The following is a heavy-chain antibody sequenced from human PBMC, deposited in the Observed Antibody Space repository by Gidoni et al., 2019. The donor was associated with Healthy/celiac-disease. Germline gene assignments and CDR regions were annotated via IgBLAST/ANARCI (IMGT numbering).Heavy chain of an antibody. J-gene: IGHJ6*02. CDR2: IYYSGST. V-gene: IGHV4-59*01. CDR3: ARDQRIAAAGLHPPHRYYYGMDV. D-gene: IGHD6-13*01. CDR1: GGSISSYY. Sequence: QVQLQESGPGLVKPSETLSLTCTVSGGSISSYYWSWIRQPPGKGLEWIGYIYYSGSTNYNPSLKSRVTIAVDTSKNQFSRKLSSVTAADTAVYYCARDQRIAAAGLHPPHRYYYGMDVWGQGTTVTVSS.